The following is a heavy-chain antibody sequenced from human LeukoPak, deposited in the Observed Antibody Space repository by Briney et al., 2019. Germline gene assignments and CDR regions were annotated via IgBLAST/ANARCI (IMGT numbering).Heavy chain of an antibody. J-gene: IGHJ4*02. Sequence: PGGSLRLSCVASGFIFSSYEMNWVRQTPGKGLEWVSTISGSGDNTYYADSVKGRFTISRDNSKNTLYLQMNSLRAEDTALYYCAKDSRGYSSGWDLDYWGQGTLVTVSS. D-gene: IGHD6-19*01. CDR2: ISGSGDNT. V-gene: IGHV3-23*01. CDR3: AKDSRGYSSGWDLDY. CDR1: GFIFSSYE.